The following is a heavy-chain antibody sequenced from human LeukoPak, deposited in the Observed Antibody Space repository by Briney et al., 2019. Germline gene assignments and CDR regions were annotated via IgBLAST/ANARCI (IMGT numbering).Heavy chain of an antibody. V-gene: IGHV1-46*01. J-gene: IGHJ5*01. Sequence: GASVKVSCKASGYTLTSYYMHWVRQAPGQGLEWMGIIDPSDGSTTYAQKVQGRATMTRDPSTTTVNMELSSLRSDDPAVYYCTRDESGTRRGWFEYWGQGTLVTVSS. CDR2: IDPSDGST. CDR3: TRDESGTRRGWFEY. CDR1: GYTLTSYY.